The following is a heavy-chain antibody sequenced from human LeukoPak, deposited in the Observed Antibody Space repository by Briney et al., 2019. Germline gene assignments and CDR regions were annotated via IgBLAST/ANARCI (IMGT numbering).Heavy chain of an antibody. D-gene: IGHD6-6*01. J-gene: IGHJ4*02. Sequence: GGSLRLSCAASGFTFSSYAMSWVRQALGKGLEWVSAISGSGGSTYYADSVKGRFTISRDNSKNTLYLQMNSLRAEDTAVYYCAKDDRYSSSSDYWGQGTLVTVSS. CDR1: GFTFSSYA. CDR3: AKDDRYSSSSDY. CDR2: ISGSGGST. V-gene: IGHV3-23*01.